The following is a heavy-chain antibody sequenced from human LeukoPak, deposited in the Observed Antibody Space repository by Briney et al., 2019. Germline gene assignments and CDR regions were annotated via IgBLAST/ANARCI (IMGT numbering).Heavy chain of an antibody. CDR3: ARVVFTREGAYYYYYYMDV. V-gene: IGHV3-66*01. J-gene: IGHJ6*03. D-gene: IGHD2-2*01. Sequence: PGGSLRLSCAASGFIFSNYGMNWVRQAPGKGLEWVSFIYSGGSTYYADSVKGRFTISRDDSKNTLYLQMNSLRAEDTAVYYCARVVFTREGAYYYYYYMDVWGKGTTVTISS. CDR2: IYSGGST. CDR1: GFIFSNYG.